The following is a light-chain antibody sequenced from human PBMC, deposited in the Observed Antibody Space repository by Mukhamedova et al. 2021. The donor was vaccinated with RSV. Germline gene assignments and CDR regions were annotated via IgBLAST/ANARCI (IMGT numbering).Light chain of an antibody. CDR2: GAS. Sequence: WYQRRVHGRAPKLLIYGASSLVSGVPSRFSGSGSETDFTLTISSLQLEDFATYYCQQSFNSLRWTFGQGTRV. V-gene: IGKV1-39*01. J-gene: IGKJ1*01. CDR3: QQSFNSLRWT.